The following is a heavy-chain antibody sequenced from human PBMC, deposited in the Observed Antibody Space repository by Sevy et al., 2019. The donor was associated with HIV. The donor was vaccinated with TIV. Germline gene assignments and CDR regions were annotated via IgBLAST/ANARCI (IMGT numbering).Heavy chain of an antibody. CDR1: GFTFSSYG. CDR3: ANGAGDSDGYIDAFDI. D-gene: IGHD5-18*01. J-gene: IGHJ3*02. V-gene: IGHV3-30*18. CDR2: ISYDGSNK. Sequence: GGSLRLSCAASGFTFSSYGMHWVRQAPGKGLEWVAVISYDGSNKDYADSVKGRFTISRDNSKNTLYLQMNSLRAEDTAVYYCANGAGDSDGYIDAFDIWGQGTMVTVSS.